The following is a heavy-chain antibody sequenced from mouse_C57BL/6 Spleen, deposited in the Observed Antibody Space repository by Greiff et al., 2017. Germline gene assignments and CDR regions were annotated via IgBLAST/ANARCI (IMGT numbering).Heavy chain of an antibody. CDR3: ARHELGYFDV. CDR1: GFTFSSYG. Sequence: EVHLVESGGDLVKPGGSLKLSCAASGFTFSSYGMSWVRQTPDKRLEWVATISSGGSYTYYPDSVKGRFTISRDNAKNTLYLQMSSLKSEDTAMYYCARHELGYFDVWGTGTTVTVSS. J-gene: IGHJ1*03. CDR2: ISSGGSYT. V-gene: IGHV5-6*01.